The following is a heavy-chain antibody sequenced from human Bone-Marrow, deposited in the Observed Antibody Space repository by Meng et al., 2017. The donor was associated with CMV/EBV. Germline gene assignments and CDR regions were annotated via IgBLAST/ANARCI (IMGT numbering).Heavy chain of an antibody. J-gene: IGHJ6*02. Sequence: GASLKISCASSGFTFSSYAMHWVRQAPGKVLECVAVISCDGSNKYYADSVKGRFTISRDNSKNTLYLQMNSLRAEDTAVYYCAREGYCSSTSCPRAMDVWGQGTTVTVSS. CDR1: GFTFSSYA. D-gene: IGHD2-2*01. CDR3: AREGYCSSTSCPRAMDV. CDR2: ISCDGSNK. V-gene: IGHV3-30-3*01.